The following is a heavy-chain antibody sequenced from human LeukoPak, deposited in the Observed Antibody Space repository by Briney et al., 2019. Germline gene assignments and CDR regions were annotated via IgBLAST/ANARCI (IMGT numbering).Heavy chain of an antibody. CDR1: AFTFSRYG. CDR3: AKDRYGSGSDTP. Sequence: PGGSLRLPCAASAFTFSRYGMDWVRQPPGKGLEWVALIRPDGNNKYYADSVKGRLTISRDNSKNTLSLQMNSLRTEDTAVYYCAKDRYGSGSDTPWGQGTLVTVSS. V-gene: IGHV3-30*02. CDR2: IRPDGNNK. J-gene: IGHJ5*02. D-gene: IGHD3-10*01.